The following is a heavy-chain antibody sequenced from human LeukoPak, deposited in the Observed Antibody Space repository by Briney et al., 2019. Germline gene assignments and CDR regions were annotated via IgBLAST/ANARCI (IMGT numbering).Heavy chain of an antibody. D-gene: IGHD5-12*01. J-gene: IGHJ3*02. V-gene: IGHV3-48*03. CDR2: ISSSGSTI. CDR3: AREGGDIVATPEHDAFDI. Sequence: PGGSLRLSCAASGFTFSSYEMNWVRQAPGKGLEWVSYISSSGSTIYYADSVKGRFTISRDNAKNSLYLQMNSLRAEDTAVYYCAREGGDIVATPEHDAFDIWGQGTMVTVSS. CDR1: GFTFSSYE.